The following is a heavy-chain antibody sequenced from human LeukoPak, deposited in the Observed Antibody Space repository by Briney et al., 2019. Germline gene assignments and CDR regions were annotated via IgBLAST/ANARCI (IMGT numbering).Heavy chain of an antibody. CDR2: ISYDGSNK. J-gene: IGHJ6*02. D-gene: IGHD6-19*01. CDR1: GFTFSSYA. CDR3: ARGTRYSGGWYEFYYYYGMDV. V-gene: IGHV3-30-3*01. Sequence: RGSLRLSCAASGFTFSSYAMHWVRQAPGKGLEWVAVISYDGSNKYYADSVKGRFTISRDNSKNTLYLQMNSLRAEDTAVYYCARGTRYSGGWYEFYYYYGMDVWGQGTTVTVSS.